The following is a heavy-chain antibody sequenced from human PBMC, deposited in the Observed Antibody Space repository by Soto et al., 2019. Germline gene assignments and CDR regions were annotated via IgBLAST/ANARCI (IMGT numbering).Heavy chain of an antibody. CDR2: IYYSGST. CDR1: GGSISSYY. D-gene: IGHD3-10*01. J-gene: IGHJ4*02. CDR3: ARGVGRFGEYFDY. Sequence: QVQLQESGPGLVKPSETLSLTCTVSGGSISSYYWSWIRQPPGKGLEWIGYIYYSGSTNYNPSLKSRVTISVDTSKNQSSRKLSSVTAGDTAVYYCARGVGRFGEYFDYWGQGTLVTVSS. V-gene: IGHV4-59*01.